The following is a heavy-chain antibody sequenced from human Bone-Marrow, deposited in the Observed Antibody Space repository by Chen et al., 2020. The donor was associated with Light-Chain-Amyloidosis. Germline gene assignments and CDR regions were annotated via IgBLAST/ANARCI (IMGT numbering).Heavy chain of an antibody. D-gene: IGHD4-17*01. CDR1: GYSFTSYW. J-gene: IGHJ5*02. CDR3: ARHLGHYGERGWFDP. V-gene: IGHV5-51*01. CDR2: IYPGDSDT. Sequence: EVQLVQSGAEVKKPGEYLKISCKGSGYSFTSYWIGWVRQLPGKGQEWMGIIYPGDSDTRYSPSFQGQVTISVDESISTAYLLWCSLKASDSTMYYCARHLGHYGERGWFDPWGQGTLVTVSS.